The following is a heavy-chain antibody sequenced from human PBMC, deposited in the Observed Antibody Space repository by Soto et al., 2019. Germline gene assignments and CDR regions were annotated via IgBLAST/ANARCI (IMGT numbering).Heavy chain of an antibody. V-gene: IGHV3-30-3*01. J-gene: IGHJ3*02. CDR1: GFTFSSYA. CDR2: ISYDGSNK. D-gene: IGHD3-16*02. Sequence: GGSLRLSCAASGFTFSSYALHWVRQAPGKGLEWVAVISYDGSNKYYADSVKGRFTISRDNSKNTLYLQMNSLRAEDTAVYYCARVPGVIGYDAFDIWGQGTMVTVSS. CDR3: ARVPGVIGYDAFDI.